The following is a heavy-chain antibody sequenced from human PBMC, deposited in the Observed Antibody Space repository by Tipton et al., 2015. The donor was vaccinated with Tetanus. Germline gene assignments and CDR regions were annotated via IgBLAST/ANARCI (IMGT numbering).Heavy chain of an antibody. V-gene: IGHV6-1*01. Sequence: RLVKPSQTLSLTCAISGDSVSSNSAAWNWIRQSPSRGLEWLGRTYYRSKWYNDYAVSVKSRITIDPDTSKNQFSLQLNSVTPEDTAVYYCARDRQQLVRDGGYAFDIWGQGTMVTVSS. CDR3: ARDRQQLVRDGGYAFDI. CDR1: GDSVSSNSAA. CDR2: TYYRSKWYN. D-gene: IGHD6-13*01. J-gene: IGHJ3*02.